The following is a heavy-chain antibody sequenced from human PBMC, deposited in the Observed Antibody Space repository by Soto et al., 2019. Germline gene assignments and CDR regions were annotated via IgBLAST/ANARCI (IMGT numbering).Heavy chain of an antibody. J-gene: IGHJ3*02. CDR1: GFTFSSDW. V-gene: IGHV3-7*05. CDR3: ARDVSPGTSSWYFEAFDI. Sequence: ESGGGLVQPGGSLRLSCAASGFTFSSDWMTWVRQAPGKGLEWVANIRKDGSKTSYLDSVRGRCTISRDNAQSSLYLQMDSLRAEDTALYYCARDVSPGTSSWYFEAFDIWGQGTMVTVSS. CDR2: IRKDGSKT. D-gene: IGHD6-13*01.